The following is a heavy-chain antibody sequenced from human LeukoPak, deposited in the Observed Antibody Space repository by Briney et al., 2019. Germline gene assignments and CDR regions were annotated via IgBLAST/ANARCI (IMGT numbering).Heavy chain of an antibody. D-gene: IGHD6-19*01. CDR1: GYTFTTYG. V-gene: IGHV1-18*01. CDR3: ARGIFQAPLYSNGWSVYDY. J-gene: IGHJ4*02. Sequence: ASLKVSCKASGYTFTTYGISWVRQAPGQGLEWMGWISPYNGDTNYAQRLQGRVTLTTDTSTNTAYLELRSLRSDDTAIYYCARGIFQAPLYSNGWSVYDYWGQGTLVTVSS. CDR2: ISPYNGDT.